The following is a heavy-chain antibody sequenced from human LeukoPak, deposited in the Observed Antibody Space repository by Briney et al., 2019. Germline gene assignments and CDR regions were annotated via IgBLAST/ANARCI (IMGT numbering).Heavy chain of an antibody. Sequence: GGSLRLSCSASGFXFSSYAMHWVRQAPGKGLEWVAVIWYDGSNKYYGDSVKGRFTISRDNSKNTLYLQMNRLRAEDTAVYYCARDLGSEAFDIWGQGTMVTVSS. CDR1: GFXFSSYA. J-gene: IGHJ3*02. V-gene: IGHV3-33*08. CDR2: IWYDGSNK. D-gene: IGHD3-16*01. CDR3: ARDLGSEAFDI.